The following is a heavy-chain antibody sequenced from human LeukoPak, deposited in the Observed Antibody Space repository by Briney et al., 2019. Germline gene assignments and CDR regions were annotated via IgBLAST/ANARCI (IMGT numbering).Heavy chain of an antibody. D-gene: IGHD6-19*01. CDR2: VYHSGST. J-gene: IGHJ3*02. CDR1: GGSISSSNW. V-gene: IGHV4-4*02. CDR3: ARDPGIAVAGTSPLYAFDI. Sequence: KSSETLSLTCAVSGGSISSSNWWSWVRQPPGKGLEWIGEVYHSGSTNYNPSLKSRVTISVDKSKNQFSLKLSSVTAADTAVYYCARDPGIAVAGTSPLYAFDIWGQGTMVTVSS.